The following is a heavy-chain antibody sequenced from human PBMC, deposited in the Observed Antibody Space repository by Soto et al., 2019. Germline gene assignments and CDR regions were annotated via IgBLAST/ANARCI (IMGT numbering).Heavy chain of an antibody. J-gene: IGHJ4*02. CDR3: ARNVPVTALGY. Sequence: EVRLVESGGGLVQPGGSLRLSCAASGVTVGNNYMSWVRQAPGKGLEWVSVTYSGGATRYADSLKGRFTMSRDSTKNTVYLQMDSLRSEDTAVYFCARNVPVTALGYWGQGSLVTVSS. CDR2: TYSGGAT. V-gene: IGHV3-66*01. D-gene: IGHD4-17*01. CDR1: GVTVGNNY.